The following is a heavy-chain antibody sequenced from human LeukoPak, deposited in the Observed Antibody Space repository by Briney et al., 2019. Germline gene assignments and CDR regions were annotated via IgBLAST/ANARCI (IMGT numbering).Heavy chain of an antibody. CDR2: IYPGDSDT. J-gene: IGHJ5*02. CDR1: GYSFTSYW. V-gene: IGHV5-51*01. Sequence: PGESLKIFCKGSGYSFTSYWIGWVRQMPGTGVEWMGIIYPGDSDTRYSPSFPGQGTISTDKTISTTHLPPNRLKASDTSTDFCARTAGWELLRFYPWGQGTLVTVSS. CDR3: ARTAGWELLRFYP. D-gene: IGHD2-15*01.